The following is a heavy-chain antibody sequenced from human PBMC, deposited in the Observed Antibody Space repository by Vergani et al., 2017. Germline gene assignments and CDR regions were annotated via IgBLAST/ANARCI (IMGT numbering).Heavy chain of an antibody. Sequence: QVQLVQSGSEVRKPGASVKVSCQVSGYSLTELTIHWVRQAPGKGLEWMGGFDPEHGEVTFAHHIQGRVTMTEDRSTDTAYMELSSLRPEDTALYCCAMGTDYCDGSGYYVDYWGQGTLVTVSS. CDR2: FDPEHGEV. CDR3: AMGTDYCDGSGYYVDY. D-gene: IGHD3-22*01. CDR1: GYSLTELT. V-gene: IGHV1-24*01. J-gene: IGHJ4*02.